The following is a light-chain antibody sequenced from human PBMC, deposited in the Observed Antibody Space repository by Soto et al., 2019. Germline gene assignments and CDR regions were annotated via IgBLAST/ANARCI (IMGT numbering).Light chain of an antibody. CDR3: QSYNSSNQV. V-gene: IGLV6-57*02. CDR1: SGSIATNS. CDR2: EDN. Sequence: NFMLTQPHSVSESPGKTVTISYTGSSGSIATNSVQWCQQRLGSVPTTVIYEDNQRPSGVPDRFSGSIDNSSNSASLTISGLKTEDEADYYCQSYNSSNQVFGGGTKLTVL. J-gene: IGLJ3*02.